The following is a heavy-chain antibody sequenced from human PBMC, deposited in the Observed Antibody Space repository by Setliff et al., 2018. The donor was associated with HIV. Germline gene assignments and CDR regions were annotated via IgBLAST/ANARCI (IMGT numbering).Heavy chain of an antibody. D-gene: IGHD3-10*01. CDR2: IYDSGST. J-gene: IGHJ4*02. V-gene: IGHV4-59*01. CDR1: GGSISSDY. Sequence: SENLSLTCTVSGGSISSDYWSWIRQPPGKGMEWIGFIYDSGSTNYNPSLESRVTISVDTSKNQFSLKLSSVTAADTAVYYCARAIGIISLYYFDSWGQGTLVTVSS. CDR3: ARAIGIISLYYFDS.